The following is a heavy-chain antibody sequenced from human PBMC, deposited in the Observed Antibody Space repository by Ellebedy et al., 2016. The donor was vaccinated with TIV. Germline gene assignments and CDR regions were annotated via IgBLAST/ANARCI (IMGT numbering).Heavy chain of an antibody. Sequence: AASVKVSCKASGYTFTSYHVHWARQAPGRGLEWMGIINPSGGSTSYAQKFKGRITMTRDTSTRTVYMELSGLRYEDTAVYYCARSYGDPDHWGQGTLVTVSS. CDR3: ARSYGDPDH. CDR1: GYTFTSYH. CDR2: INPSGGST. V-gene: IGHV1-46*01. J-gene: IGHJ4*02. D-gene: IGHD4-17*01.